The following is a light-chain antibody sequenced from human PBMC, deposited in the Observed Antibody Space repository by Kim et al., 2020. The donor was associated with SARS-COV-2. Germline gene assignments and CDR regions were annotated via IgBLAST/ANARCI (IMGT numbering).Light chain of an antibody. Sequence: EIVLTQSPGNLSLSPGERATLSCRASQSVSSSYLAWFQQRPGQALRLLIYGASSRATGIPDRFSGSGSGTDFTLTISRLEPEDFAVYYCQQYGISPYTFGQGTKLEI. CDR3: QQYGISPYT. V-gene: IGKV3-20*01. CDR2: GAS. J-gene: IGKJ2*01. CDR1: QSVSSSY.